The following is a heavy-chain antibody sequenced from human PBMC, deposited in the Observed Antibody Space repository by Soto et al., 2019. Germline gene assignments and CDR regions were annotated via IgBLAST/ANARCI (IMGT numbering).Heavy chain of an antibody. D-gene: IGHD2-15*01. V-gene: IGHV4-31*03. Sequence: SETLSLTCTVSGGSISSGGYYWSWIRQHPGKGLEWIGYIYYSGSTYYNPSLKSRVTISVDTSKNQFSLKLSSVTAADTAVYYCARESGYCSGGSCYPKYYYYGMDVWGQGTTVTVSS. CDR1: GGSISSGGYY. CDR2: IYYSGST. CDR3: ARESGYCSGGSCYPKYYYYGMDV. J-gene: IGHJ6*02.